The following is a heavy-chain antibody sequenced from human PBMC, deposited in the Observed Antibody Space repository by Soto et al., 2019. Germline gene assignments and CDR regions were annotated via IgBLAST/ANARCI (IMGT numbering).Heavy chain of an antibody. CDR3: ARDHRTGYSGYDRETA. CDR2: IKQDGSEK. CDR1: GFTFSSYW. V-gene: IGHV3-7*01. Sequence: SLRLSCAASGFTFSSYWMSWVRQAPGKGLEWVDNIKQDGSEKYYVDSVKGRFTISRDNAKNSLYLQMNSLRAEDTAVYYCARDHRTGYSGYDRETAWGQGTLVTVSS. J-gene: IGHJ4*02. D-gene: IGHD5-12*01.